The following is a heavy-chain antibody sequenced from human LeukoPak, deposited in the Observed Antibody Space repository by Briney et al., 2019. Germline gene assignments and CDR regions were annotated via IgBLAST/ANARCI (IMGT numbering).Heavy chain of an antibody. CDR2: IIPILGIA. D-gene: IGHD1-26*01. Sequence: GASVKVSCKASGGTFSSYALSWVRQAPEQGREWMGRIIPILGIANSAQKFQGRVTLPADKSTSTAYMGLSSLRSEDTAVYYCASVSIVGATTAFDYWGQGTLVTVSS. CDR3: ASVSIVGATTAFDY. V-gene: IGHV1-69*04. CDR1: GGTFSSYA. J-gene: IGHJ4*02.